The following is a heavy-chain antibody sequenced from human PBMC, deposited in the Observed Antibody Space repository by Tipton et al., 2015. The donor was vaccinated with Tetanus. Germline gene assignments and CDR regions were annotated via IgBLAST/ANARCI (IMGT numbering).Heavy chain of an antibody. Sequence: GSLRLSCAASGFTFTSHSLNWIRQAPGKGLEWISYISANSRTVHYSDSVEGRFTISRDNAKNSLYLEMSSLRDDDTAVYYCVRKDHGDYVFDSWGQGTLVTVSS. CDR2: ISANSRTV. CDR1: GFTFTSHS. D-gene: IGHD4-17*01. CDR3: VRKDHGDYVFDS. J-gene: IGHJ5*01. V-gene: IGHV3-48*02.